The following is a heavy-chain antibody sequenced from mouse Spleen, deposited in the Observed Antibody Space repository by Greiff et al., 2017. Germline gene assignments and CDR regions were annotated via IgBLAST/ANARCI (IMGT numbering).Heavy chain of an antibody. Sequence: QVQLQQPGAELVKPGASVKMSCKASGYTFTSYWITWVKQRPGQGLEWIGDIYPGSGSTNYNEKFKSKATLTVDTSSSTAYMQLSSLTSEDSAVYYCAKGFITTVHAMDYWGQGTSVTVSS. D-gene: IGHD1-1*01. CDR3: AKGFITTVHAMDY. J-gene: IGHJ4*01. V-gene: IGHV1-55*01. CDR1: GYTFTSYW. CDR2: IYPGSGST.